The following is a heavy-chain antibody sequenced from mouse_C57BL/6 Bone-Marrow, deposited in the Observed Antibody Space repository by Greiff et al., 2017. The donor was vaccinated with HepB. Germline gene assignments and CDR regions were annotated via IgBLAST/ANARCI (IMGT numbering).Heavy chain of an antibody. CDR2: IWSGGST. CDR3: ARNYYGSSYRFAY. V-gene: IGHV2-2*01. J-gene: IGHJ3*01. CDR1: GFSLTSHG. D-gene: IGHD1-1*01. Sequence: QVQLQQSGPGLVQPSQSLSITCTVSGFSLTSHGVHWVRQSPGKGLEWLGVIWSGGSTDYNAAFISRLSISKDNSKSQVFFKMNSLQADDTAIYYCARNYYGSSYRFAYWGQGTLVTVSA.